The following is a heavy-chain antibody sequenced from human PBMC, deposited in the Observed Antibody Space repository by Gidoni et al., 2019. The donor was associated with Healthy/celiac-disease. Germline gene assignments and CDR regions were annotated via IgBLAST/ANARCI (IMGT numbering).Heavy chain of an antibody. V-gene: IGHV3-23*01. D-gene: IGHD2-2*01. CDR3: AKLGGGGGVPAACDY. Sequence: EVQLLESGGGLVQPGGSLRLSCAASGFTFSSYAMSWVRQAPGKGREWFSAISGSGGSTSNADPVKVRFPLSRENPKNTLYLKINSLRAGDRAVYYCAKLGGGGGVPAACDYWGQGTLVTVSS. J-gene: IGHJ4*02. CDR2: ISGSGGST. CDR1: GFTFSSYA.